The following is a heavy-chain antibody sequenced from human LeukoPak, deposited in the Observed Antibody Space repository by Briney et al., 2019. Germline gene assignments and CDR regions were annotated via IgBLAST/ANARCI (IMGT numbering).Heavy chain of an antibody. CDR3: ARFLYPWGFDY. CDR1: GFTFSSFE. V-gene: IGHV3-48*03. Sequence: GGSLRLSCVASGFTFSSFEMNWVRQAPGKGLEWVSYISSSGRTIYYADSVKGRFTMSRDNAKNSLYLQMNSLRAEDTAVYYCARFLYPWGFDYWGQGILVIVSS. CDR2: ISSSGRTI. D-gene: IGHD2-8*01. J-gene: IGHJ4*02.